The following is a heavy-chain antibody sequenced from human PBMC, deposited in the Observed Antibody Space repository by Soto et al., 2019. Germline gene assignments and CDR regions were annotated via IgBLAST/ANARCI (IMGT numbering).Heavy chain of an antibody. V-gene: IGHV3-9*01. J-gene: IGHJ4*02. D-gene: IGHD4-17*01. CDR1: GFTFDDYA. Sequence: EVQLVESGGGLVQPGRSLRLSCAASGFTFDDYAMHWVRQAPGKGLEWVSGISWNSGSIGYADSVKGRFTISRDNAKISLYLQMNSLRAEDTALYYCAKDFSDTVTTLDYWGQGTLVTVSS. CDR3: AKDFSDTVTTLDY. CDR2: ISWNSGSI.